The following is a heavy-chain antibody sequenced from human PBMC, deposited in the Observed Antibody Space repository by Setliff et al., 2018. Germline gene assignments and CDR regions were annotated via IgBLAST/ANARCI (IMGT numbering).Heavy chain of an antibody. D-gene: IGHD3-16*01. V-gene: IGHV4-34*01. CDR1: GGSFSGYY. J-gene: IGHJ5*02. CDR2: NYYSGST. Sequence: PSETLSLTCAVYGGSFSGYYWSWIRQPPGKGLEWIGYNYYSGSTYYNPSLKSRVTISVDTSKNQFSLKLSSVTAADTAVYYCARVWGGGWFDPWGQGALVTVSS. CDR3: ARVWGGGWFDP.